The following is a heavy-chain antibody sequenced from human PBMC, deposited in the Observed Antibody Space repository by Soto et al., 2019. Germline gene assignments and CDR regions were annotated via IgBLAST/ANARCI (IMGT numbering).Heavy chain of an antibody. CDR1: GYISTNYY. J-gene: IGHJ4*02. Sequence: ASVKVSCKASGYISTNYYIHWVRQAPGQGLEWIGYTSPNNGGANYVEKFQGRVTMTRDTSISTDYMELSGLRSDDTATYYCARSLRGDFWTDYFFDNWGQGTLVTVSS. CDR3: ARSLRGDFWTDYFFDN. D-gene: IGHD3-3*01. CDR2: TSPNNGGA. V-gene: IGHV1-2*02.